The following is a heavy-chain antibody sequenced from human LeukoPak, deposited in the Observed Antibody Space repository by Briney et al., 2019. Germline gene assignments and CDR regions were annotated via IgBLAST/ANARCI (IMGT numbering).Heavy chain of an antibody. D-gene: IGHD3-22*01. CDR2: MNPNSGNT. V-gene: IGHV1-8*02. Sequence: ASVKVSCKASGYTFTSSDINWVRQAPGQGLEWMGWMNPNSGNTGYAQKFQGRVTMTRNTPISTAYMELSSLRSEDTAVYYCTTYDSSVGGFDPWGHGTLVIVSS. CDR3: TTYDSSVGGFDP. J-gene: IGHJ5*02. CDR1: GYTFTSSD.